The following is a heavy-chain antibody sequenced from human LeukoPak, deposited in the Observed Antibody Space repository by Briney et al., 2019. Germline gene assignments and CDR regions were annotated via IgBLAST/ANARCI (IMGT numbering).Heavy chain of an antibody. J-gene: IGHJ6*02. D-gene: IGHD2-21*02. V-gene: IGHV1-46*01. CDR1: GYTFTSYY. Sequence: ASVNVSCKASGYTFTSYYMHWVRQAPGQGLEWMGIINPSGGSTSYAQKFQGRVTMTRDTSTSTVYMELSSLRSEDTAVYYCARGAYCGGDCYSVRGYYYYGMDAWGQGTTVTVSS. CDR2: INPSGGST. CDR3: ARGAYCGGDCYSVRGYYYYGMDA.